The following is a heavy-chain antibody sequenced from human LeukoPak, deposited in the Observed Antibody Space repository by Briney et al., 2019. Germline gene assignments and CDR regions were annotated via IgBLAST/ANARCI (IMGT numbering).Heavy chain of an antibody. V-gene: IGHV4-61*02. Sequence: PSQTLSLTCTVSGGSISSGSYYWSWIRQPAGKGLEWIGRIYTSGSTNYNPSLKSRVTISVDTSKNQFSLKLSSVTAADTAVYYCARDANTAMAYPDAFDIWGKGQWSPSLQ. CDR1: GGSISSGSYY. D-gene: IGHD5-18*01. CDR2: IYTSGST. CDR3: ARDANTAMAYPDAFDI. J-gene: IGHJ3*02.